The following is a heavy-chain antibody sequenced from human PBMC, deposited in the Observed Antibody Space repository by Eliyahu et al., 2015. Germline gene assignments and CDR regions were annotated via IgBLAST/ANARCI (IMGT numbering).Heavy chain of an antibody. CDR3: ARDPSYSSGRGGI. CDR1: GGTXSXYT. V-gene: IGHV1-69*08. Sequence: QVQLVQSGAEVKKPGSSVKVSCKASGGTXSXYTIXWVRQAPGQGLEWMGRIIPILGXANYAQKFQGRVTITADKSTSTAYMELSSLRSEDTAVYYCARDPSYSSGRGGIWGQGTMVTVSS. J-gene: IGHJ3*02. CDR2: IIPILGXA. D-gene: IGHD6-19*01.